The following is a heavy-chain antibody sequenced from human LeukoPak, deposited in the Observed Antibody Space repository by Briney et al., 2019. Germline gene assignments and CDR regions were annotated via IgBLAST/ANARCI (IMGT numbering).Heavy chain of an antibody. V-gene: IGHV4-34*01. J-gene: IGHJ4*02. D-gene: IGHD2-2*03. CDR3: ARGRWKMDIVVVPAARFDY. Sequence: SETLSLTCAVYGGSFSGYYWSWIRQPPGRGLEWIGEINHSGSTNYNPSLKSRVTISVDTSKNQFSLKLSSVTAADTAVYYCARGRWKMDIVVVPAARFDYWGQGTLVTVSS. CDR1: GGSFSGYY. CDR2: INHSGST.